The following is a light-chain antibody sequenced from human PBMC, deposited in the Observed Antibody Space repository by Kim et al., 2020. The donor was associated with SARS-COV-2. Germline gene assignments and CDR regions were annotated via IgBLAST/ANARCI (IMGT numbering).Light chain of an antibody. CDR2: QHN. J-gene: IGLJ2*01. Sequence: GYPGKTATIACSGDTLGSKFSFWYQQRPRLSPVVVIYQHNKRPPGIPERFSGSNSGGPATLTISVSQPMDEADYYCQAWDSNSVIFGGGTQLTVL. CDR3: QAWDSNSVI. CDR1: TLGSKF. V-gene: IGLV3-1*01.